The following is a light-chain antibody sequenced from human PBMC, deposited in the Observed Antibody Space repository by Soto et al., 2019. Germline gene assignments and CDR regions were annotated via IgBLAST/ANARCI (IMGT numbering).Light chain of an antibody. CDR2: GAS. CDR3: QQYYDWPIT. Sequence: LMTQSPATLPVSPGETATLSLRASQAVGFTLAWYQQKPGQGPRLLIYGASTRATGIPARFSGSGSGTEFTLTISSLQSEDFAVYYCQQYYDWPITFGQGTRLEI. CDR1: QAVGFT. J-gene: IGKJ5*01. V-gene: IGKV3-15*01.